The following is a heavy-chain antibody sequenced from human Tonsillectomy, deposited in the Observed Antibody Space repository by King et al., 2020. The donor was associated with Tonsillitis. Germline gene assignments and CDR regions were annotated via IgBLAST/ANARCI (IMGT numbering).Heavy chain of an antibody. J-gene: IGHJ4*02. CDR1: GYSISTGYY. V-gene: IGHV4-38-2*01. CDR2: KFHSGTT. CDR3: ARAGYSSASFDY. D-gene: IGHD6-19*01. Sequence: VQLQESGPGLVKPSETLSITCAVSGYSISTGYYWGWIRQPPGKGLEWIGNKFHSGTTYNNPSLKSRVSISIDTSKNQFSLKLSSVTAADTAVYYCARAGYSSASFDYWGQGTLVTVSS.